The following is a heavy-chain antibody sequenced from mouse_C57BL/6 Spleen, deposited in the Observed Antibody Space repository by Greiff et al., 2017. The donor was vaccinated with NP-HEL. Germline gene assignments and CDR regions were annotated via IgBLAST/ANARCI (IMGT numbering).Heavy chain of an antibody. V-gene: IGHV3-6*01. CDR1: GYSITSGYY. D-gene: IGHD4-1*01. J-gene: IGHJ2*01. CDR3: ARGNWERYFDY. Sequence: EVQVVESGPGLVKPSQSLSLTCSVTGYSITSGYYWNWIRQFPGNKLEWMGYISYDGSNNYNPSLKNRISITRDTSTNQFFLKLNSVTTEDTATYYCARGNWERYFDYWGQGTTLTVSS. CDR2: ISYDGSN.